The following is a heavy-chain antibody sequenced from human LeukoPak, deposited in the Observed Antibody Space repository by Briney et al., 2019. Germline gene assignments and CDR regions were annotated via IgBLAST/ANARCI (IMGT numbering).Heavy chain of an antibody. V-gene: IGHV4-39*07. CDR3: ARAIVVVPLPPVFDY. D-gene: IGHD2-21*01. J-gene: IGHJ4*02. Sequence: PSETLSLTCTVSGGSISSSSYYWGWIRQPPGKGLEWIGSIYYSGSTYYNPSPKSRVTISVDTSKNQFSLKLSSVTAADTAVYYCARAIVVVPLPPVFDYWGQGTLVTVSS. CDR1: GGSISSSSYY. CDR2: IYYSGST.